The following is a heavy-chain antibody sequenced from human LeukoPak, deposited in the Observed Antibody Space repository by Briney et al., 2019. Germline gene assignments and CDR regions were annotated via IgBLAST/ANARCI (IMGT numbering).Heavy chain of an antibody. V-gene: IGHV4-59*01. Sequence: SETLSLTCTVSGGSISSYYWSWIRQPPGKGLEWIGYIYYSGSTNYNPSLKSRVTISVDTSKNQFSLKLSSVTAADTAVYYCARGRVGLQWLTRGDYYFDYWGQGTLVTVSS. CDR3: ARGRVGLQWLTRGDYYFDY. CDR2: IYYSGST. CDR1: GGSISSYY. D-gene: IGHD6-19*01. J-gene: IGHJ4*02.